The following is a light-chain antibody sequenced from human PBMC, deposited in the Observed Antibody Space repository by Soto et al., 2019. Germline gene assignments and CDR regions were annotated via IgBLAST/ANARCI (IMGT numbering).Light chain of an antibody. CDR3: NSYTSSNNLWV. V-gene: IGLV2-14*01. CDR1: SSDVGVYDY. CDR2: EVS. J-gene: IGLJ3*02. Sequence: QSALTKPASVSWSPGHTLTISCTGTSSDVGVYDYVSWYQQHPGKATKLMIYEVSNRPSGFSNRFSGSKSGNTSSLTISGLQAEDEADYYCNSYTSSNNLWVFGGGTKLTVL.